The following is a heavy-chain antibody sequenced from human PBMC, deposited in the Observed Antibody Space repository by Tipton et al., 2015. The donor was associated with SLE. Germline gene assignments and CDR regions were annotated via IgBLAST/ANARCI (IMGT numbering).Heavy chain of an antibody. CDR2: IYNSRIT. CDR1: GDSFSSGSSS. D-gene: IGHD4-17*01. V-gene: IGHV4-61*02. J-gene: IGHJ4*02. Sequence: TLSLTCTVSGDSFSSGSSSWNWVRQPAGKGLEWIGLIYNSRITNYNPSLQSRVTLSVDMSKNQFSLRLSSVTAADTGVYYCAKDYNHDNADYNWGQGTLVIVSS. CDR3: AKDYNHDNADYN.